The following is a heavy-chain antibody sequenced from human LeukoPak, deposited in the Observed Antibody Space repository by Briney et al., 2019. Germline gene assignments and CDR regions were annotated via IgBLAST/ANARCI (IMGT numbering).Heavy chain of an antibody. CDR3: AKGRYYYDSSGYFDY. CDR1: GFTFSSYG. V-gene: IGHV3-30*18. D-gene: IGHD3-22*01. J-gene: IGHJ4*02. Sequence: PGGSLRLSCAASGFTFSSYGMHWVRQALGKGLEWVAVISFDGSNKYYADSVKGRFTISRDNSKNTLYLQMNSLRAEDTAVYHCAKGRYYYDSSGYFDYWGQGILVTVSS. CDR2: ISFDGSNK.